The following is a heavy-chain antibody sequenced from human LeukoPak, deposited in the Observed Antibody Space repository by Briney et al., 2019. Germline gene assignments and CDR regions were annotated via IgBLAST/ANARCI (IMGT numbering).Heavy chain of an antibody. D-gene: IGHD6-6*01. CDR3: AKLFTGYGSSNLDY. CDR1: EFTFSTYA. V-gene: IGHV3-30*18. CDR2: ISYDGSNK. Sequence: GGSLRLSCAASEFTFSTYAMHWVRQAPGKGLEWVALISYDGSNKYYADSVKGRFTISRDNSKNTLYLQMNSLRAEDTALYYCAKLFTGYGSSNLDYWGQGTLVTVSS. J-gene: IGHJ4*02.